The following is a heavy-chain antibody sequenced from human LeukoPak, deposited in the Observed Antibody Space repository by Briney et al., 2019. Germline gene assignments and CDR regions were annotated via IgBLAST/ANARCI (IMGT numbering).Heavy chain of an antibody. J-gene: IGHJ4*02. Sequence: GGSLRLSCAASGFTFSNYWMNWVRQAPGKGLEWVSSISSSSSYIYYADSVKGRFTISRDNAKNSLYLQMNSLRAEDTAVYYCARMVRGRRRYYFDYWGQGTLVTVSS. CDR1: GFTFSNYW. CDR3: ARMVRGRRRYYFDY. CDR2: ISSSSSYI. V-gene: IGHV3-21*01. D-gene: IGHD3-10*01.